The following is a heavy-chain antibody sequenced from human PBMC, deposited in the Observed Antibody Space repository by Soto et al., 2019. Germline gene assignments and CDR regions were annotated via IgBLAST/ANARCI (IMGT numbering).Heavy chain of an antibody. CDR2: INHSGST. CDR3: APQPMFPTKRYGMDV. V-gene: IGHV4-34*01. CDR1: GGSFSGYY. D-gene: IGHD3-10*02. J-gene: IGHJ6*02. Sequence: QVQLQQWGAGLLKPSETLSLTCAVYGGSFSGYYWSWIRQPPGKGLEWIGEINHSGSTNYNPSLKSRVTISVDTSKNQFSLKLSSVTAADTAVYYCAPQPMFPTKRYGMDVWGQGTTVTVSS.